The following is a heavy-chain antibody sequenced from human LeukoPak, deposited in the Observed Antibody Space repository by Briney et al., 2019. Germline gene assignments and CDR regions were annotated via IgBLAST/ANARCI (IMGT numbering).Heavy chain of an antibody. V-gene: IGHV2-5*01. CDR1: GFALSTAGVG. CDR2: TYWNGDR. D-gene: IGHD4-23*01. J-gene: IGHJ4*02. Sequence: SGPTLVNPTQTLTLTCTFSGFALSTAGVGVGWFRQPPGKALEWLAVTYWNGDRRYSPSLNSRLTIAKDTFKNQVVLTMSNMDPVDTATYYCAHRPGNYDYGGKGFDFWGQGTLVTVSS. CDR3: AHRPGNYDYGGKGFDF.